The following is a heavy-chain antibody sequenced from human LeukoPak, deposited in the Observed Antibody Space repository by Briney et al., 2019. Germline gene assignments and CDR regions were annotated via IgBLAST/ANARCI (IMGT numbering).Heavy chain of an antibody. V-gene: IGHV3-48*02. Sequence: GGSLRLSRAASGFTFSSYSMSWVRQAPGKGLEWVSYISSSSSTIYYADSVKGRFTISRDNAKNSLYLQMNSLRDEDTAVYYCARDRYGSGSYAEMATYYFDYWGQGTLVTVSS. CDR1: GFTFSSYS. D-gene: IGHD3-10*01. J-gene: IGHJ4*02. CDR3: ARDRYGSGSYAEMATYYFDY. CDR2: ISSSSSTI.